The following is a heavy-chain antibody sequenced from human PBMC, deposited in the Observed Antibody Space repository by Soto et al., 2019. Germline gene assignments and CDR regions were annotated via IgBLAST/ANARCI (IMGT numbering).Heavy chain of an antibody. CDR1: GDTISTGGYS. CDR3: ASITMIIVITD. V-gene: IGHV4-30-2*01. Sequence: SETLSLTCAVSGDTISTGGYSWAWIRQPPGKALEWIGHTYHSGNPYYNPSLKSRVIISVDTSKNQFSLKLSSVTAADTAMYYCASITMIIVITDWGQGTQVTVSS. J-gene: IGHJ4*02. D-gene: IGHD3-22*01. CDR2: TYHSGNP.